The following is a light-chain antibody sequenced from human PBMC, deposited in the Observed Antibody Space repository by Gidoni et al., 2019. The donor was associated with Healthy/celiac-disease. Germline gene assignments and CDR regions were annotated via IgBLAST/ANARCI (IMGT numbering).Light chain of an antibody. V-gene: IGLV2-14*01. CDR3: SSYTSSSTPFVV. Sequence: QSALTQPASVSGSPGQSTTISCTGTSSDVGGYNYVSWYQPHPGKAPKLMIYDVSNRPSGVSNRFSGSKSGNTASLTISGLQAEDEADYYCSSYTSSSTPFVVFGGGTKLTVL. CDR1: SSDVGGYNY. J-gene: IGLJ2*01. CDR2: DVS.